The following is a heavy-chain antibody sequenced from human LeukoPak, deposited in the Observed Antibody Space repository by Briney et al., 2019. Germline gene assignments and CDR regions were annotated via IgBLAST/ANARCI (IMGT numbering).Heavy chain of an antibody. J-gene: IGHJ3*02. CDR1: GGSISSYY. CDR3: ARVSFLSGWYSEGAFDI. CDR2: IYYSGST. V-gene: IGHV4-59*12. Sequence: RTSETLSLTCTVSGGSISSYYWSWIRQPPGKGLEWIGYIYYSGSTNYNPSLKSRVTISVDTSKNQFSLKLSSVTAADTAVYYCARVSFLSGWYSEGAFDIWGQGTMVTVSS. D-gene: IGHD6-19*01.